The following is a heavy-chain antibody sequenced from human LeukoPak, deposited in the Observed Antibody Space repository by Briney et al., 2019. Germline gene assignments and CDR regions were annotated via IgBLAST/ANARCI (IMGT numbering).Heavy chain of an antibody. CDR3: ARQIGMVRGVITYGMDV. CDR1: GGSISSYY. J-gene: IGHJ6*02. Sequence: KTSETLSLTCTVSGGSISSYYWSWIRQPPGRGLEWIPYMYYSGGADFNPSLKSRVTVSVDTSKNQFSLKLSSVTAADTAVYYCARQIGMVRGVITYGMDVWGQGTTVTVSS. V-gene: IGHV4-59*08. CDR2: MYYSGGA. D-gene: IGHD3-10*01.